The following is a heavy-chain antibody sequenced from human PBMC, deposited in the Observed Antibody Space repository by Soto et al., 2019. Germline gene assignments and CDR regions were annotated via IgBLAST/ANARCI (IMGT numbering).Heavy chain of an antibody. CDR1: GGSISSYY. V-gene: IGHV4-59*01. CDR2: IYYSGST. CDR3: ASTAHSSGWYSGGFDY. D-gene: IGHD6-19*01. J-gene: IGHJ4*02. Sequence: QVQLQESGPGLVKPSETLSLTCTVSGGSISSYYWSWIQQPPGKGLEWIGYIYYSGSTNYNPSLKSRVTISVDTSKNQFSLKLSSVTAADTAVYYCASTAHSSGWYSGGFDYWGQGTLVTVSS.